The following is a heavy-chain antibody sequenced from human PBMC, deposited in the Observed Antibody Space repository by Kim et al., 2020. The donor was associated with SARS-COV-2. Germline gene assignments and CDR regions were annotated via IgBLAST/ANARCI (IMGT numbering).Heavy chain of an antibody. V-gene: IGHV4-39*07. Sequence: YNPSLKSRVTISVDTSKNQFSLKLSSVTAADTAVYYCARDDSSGYYLFDYWGQGTLVTVSS. J-gene: IGHJ4*02. CDR3: ARDDSSGYYLFDY. D-gene: IGHD3-22*01.